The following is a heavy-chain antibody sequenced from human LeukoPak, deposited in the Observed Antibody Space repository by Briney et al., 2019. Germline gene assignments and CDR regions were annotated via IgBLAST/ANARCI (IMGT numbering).Heavy chain of an antibody. CDR1: GGSISRGSYY. CDR3: ARSAYSSSWYEVRLDY. V-gene: IGHV4-61*02. D-gene: IGHD6-13*01. J-gene: IGHJ4*02. CDR2: IYTSGST. Sequence: SETLSLTCTVSGGSISRGSYYWSWIRRPAGKGLEWIGRIYTSGSTNYNPSLKSRVTISVDTSKNQFSLKLSSVTAADTAVYYCARSAYSSSWYEVRLDYWGQGTLVTVSS.